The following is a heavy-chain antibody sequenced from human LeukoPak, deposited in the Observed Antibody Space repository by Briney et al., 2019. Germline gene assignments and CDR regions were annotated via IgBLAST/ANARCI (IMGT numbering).Heavy chain of an antibody. D-gene: IGHD3-22*01. CDR1: GFTFSSYA. CDR2: ISGSGGST. J-gene: IGHJ3*02. Sequence: GGSLRLSCAASGFTFSSYAMSWVRQAPGKGLEWVSAISGSGGSTYYADSVKGRFTISRDNSKNTLYLQMNSLRAEDTAVYYCAKNQDYYYDSSGYYWYAFDIWGQGTMVTVSS. V-gene: IGHV3-23*01. CDR3: AKNQDYYYDSSGYYWYAFDI.